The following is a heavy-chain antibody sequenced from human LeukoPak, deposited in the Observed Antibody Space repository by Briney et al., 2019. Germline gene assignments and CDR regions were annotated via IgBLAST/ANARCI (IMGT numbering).Heavy chain of an antibody. CDR1: GFTFSRYG. V-gene: IGHV3-33*08. CDR2: ISYDGSNK. Sequence: GRSLRLSCAASGFTFSRYGMHWVRQAPGKGLEWVAVISYDGSNKYYADSVKGRFTISRDNSKNTLYLQMNSLRAEDTAVYYCARGDDDFWSGFDYWGQGTLVTVSS. CDR3: ARGDDDFWSGFDY. J-gene: IGHJ4*02. D-gene: IGHD3-3*01.